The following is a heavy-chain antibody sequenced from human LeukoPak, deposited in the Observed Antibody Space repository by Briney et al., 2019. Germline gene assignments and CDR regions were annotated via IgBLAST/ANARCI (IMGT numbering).Heavy chain of an antibody. D-gene: IGHD2-2*01. CDR1: GYTFTAYS. CDR3: ASTLGYCTSSSCPDIDY. V-gene: IGHV1-2*02. Sequence: GASVKVSCKASGYTFTAYSMHWVRQAPGQRLEWMGWIKPNSGDTNYAQKFQGRVTMTRDTSISAAYMELSRLRSDDTAVYYCASTLGYCTSSSCPDIDYWGQGTLVTVSS. CDR2: IKPNSGDT. J-gene: IGHJ4*02.